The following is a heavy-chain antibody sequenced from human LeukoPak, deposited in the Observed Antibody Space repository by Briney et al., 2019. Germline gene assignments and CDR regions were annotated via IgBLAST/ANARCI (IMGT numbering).Heavy chain of an antibody. Sequence: GGSLRLSCAASGFTFSSYAMSWVRQVPGKGLEWVSLITGSTGSTYYVDSVRGRFTISRDPSKNILFLQMNSLRAEDTAFYYCVKGGRWLYFYFDSWGQGTLVTVSS. CDR1: GFTFSSYA. J-gene: IGHJ4*02. V-gene: IGHV3-23*01. CDR3: VKGGRWLYFYFDS. CDR2: ITGSTGST. D-gene: IGHD5-12*01.